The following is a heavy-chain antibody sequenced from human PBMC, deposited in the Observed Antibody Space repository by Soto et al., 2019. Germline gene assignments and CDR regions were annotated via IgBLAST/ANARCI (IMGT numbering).Heavy chain of an antibody. V-gene: IGHV3-33*01. CDR2: IWYDGSNK. Sequence: QVQLVESGGGVVQPGRSLRLSCAASGLTFSSYGMHWVRQAPGKGLEWVAVIWYDGSNKYYADSVKGRFTISRDNSKNTLYLQMNSLRAEDTAVYYCARERSSGLFDYWGQGTLVTVSS. J-gene: IGHJ4*02. CDR1: GLTFSSYG. CDR3: ARERSSGLFDY. D-gene: IGHD6-19*01.